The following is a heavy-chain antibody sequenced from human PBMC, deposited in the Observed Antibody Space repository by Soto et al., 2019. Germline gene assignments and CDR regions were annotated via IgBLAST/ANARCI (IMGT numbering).Heavy chain of an antibody. CDR1: GFSSSSYG. J-gene: IGHJ4*02. V-gene: IGHV3-30*18. Sequence: HPGGSLRLSCAASGFSSSSYGMHWLRQAAGKGLEWVAVISYDGSNKYYADSVRGRFTISRDNSKNTLYLQMNSLRPEDTAVFYCAKERMEQYQLLPFFDYWGQGTLVTVSS. CDR2: ISYDGSNK. CDR3: AKERMEQYQLLPFFDY. D-gene: IGHD2-2*01.